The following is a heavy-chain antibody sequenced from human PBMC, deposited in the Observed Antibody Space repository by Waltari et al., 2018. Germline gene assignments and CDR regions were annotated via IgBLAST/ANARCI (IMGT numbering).Heavy chain of an antibody. J-gene: IGHJ6*02. D-gene: IGHD6-13*01. CDR2: ISSSSSYI. CDR1: GFTFSSYS. Sequence: EVQLVESGGGLVKPGGSLRLSCAASGFTFSSYSMKWVRQAPGKGLEWVSSISSSSSYIYYADSVKGRFTISRDNAKNSLYLQMNSLRAEDTAVYYCARDQVSSSYYYYYGMDVWGQGTTVTVSS. V-gene: IGHV3-21*01. CDR3: ARDQVSSSYYYYYGMDV.